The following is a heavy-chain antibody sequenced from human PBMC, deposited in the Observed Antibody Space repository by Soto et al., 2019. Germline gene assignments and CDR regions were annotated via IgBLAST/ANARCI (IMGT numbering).Heavy chain of an antibody. D-gene: IGHD4-17*01. CDR3: ARDYGGEYYFDY. CDR2: ISGSGGST. J-gene: IGHJ4*02. V-gene: IGHV3-23*01. CDR1: GFTFSSYA. Sequence: GGSLRLSCAASGFTFSSYAMSWVRQAPGKGLEWVSAISGSGGSTYYADSVKGRFTISRDNSKNTLYLQMNSLRAEDTAVYYCARDYGGEYYFDYWGQGTLVTVSS.